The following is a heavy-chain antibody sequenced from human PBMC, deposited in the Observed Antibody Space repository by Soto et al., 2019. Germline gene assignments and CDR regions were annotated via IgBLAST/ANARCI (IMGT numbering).Heavy chain of an antibody. CDR2: INPSGGYT. D-gene: IGHD3-3*01. Sequence: QVQLVQSGAEVKKPGASVNVSCQTSGYTFTSYYIHWVRPAPGQGLAWMGIINPSGGYTKYSKKFQDRVTMTRDAATNIVYMELSSLTSEDTAVYFCARSRSMGDWSASATTYAYGMDVWGQGTTVTVSS. V-gene: IGHV1-46*01. CDR1: GYTFTSYY. CDR3: ARSRSMGDWSASATTYAYGMDV. J-gene: IGHJ6*02.